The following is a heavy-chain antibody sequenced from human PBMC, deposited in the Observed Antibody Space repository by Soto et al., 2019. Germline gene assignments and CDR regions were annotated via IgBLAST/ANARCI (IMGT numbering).Heavy chain of an antibody. J-gene: IGHJ4*02. CDR3: AKCDSSGYSFLNPAPFDY. Sequence: PGGSLSLSCAASGFTFSSYAMSWVRQAPGKGLEWVSAISGSGGSTYYADSVKGRFTISRDNSKNTLYLQMNSLRAEDTAVYYCAKCDSSGYSFLNPAPFDYWGQGTLVTVSS. D-gene: IGHD3-22*01. CDR1: GFTFSSYA. CDR2: ISGSGGST. V-gene: IGHV3-23*01.